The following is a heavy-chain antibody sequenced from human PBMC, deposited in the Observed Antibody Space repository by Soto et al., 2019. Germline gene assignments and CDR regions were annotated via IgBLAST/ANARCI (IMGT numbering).Heavy chain of an antibody. D-gene: IGHD3-22*01. V-gene: IGHV3-15*07. Sequence: GGSLRLSCAASGFTFSNAWMNWVRQAPGKGLEWVGRIKSKTDGGTTDYAAPVKGRFTISRDDSKNTLYLQMNSLKTEDTAVYYCTTDYYDSSGYYTGDYWGQGTLVTVSS. CDR2: IKSKTDGGTT. CDR3: TTDYYDSSGYYTGDY. J-gene: IGHJ4*02. CDR1: GFTFSNAW.